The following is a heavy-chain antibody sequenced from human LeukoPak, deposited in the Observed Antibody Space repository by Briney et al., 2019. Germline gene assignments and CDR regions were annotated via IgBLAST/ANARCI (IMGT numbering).Heavy chain of an antibody. D-gene: IGHD1/OR15-1a*01. V-gene: IGHV2-5*01. CDR1: GVSRPTSGVG. J-gene: IGHJ4*02. CDR2: IYWNDDK. Sequence: SGPTLVNHTQARTLTCTFSGVSRPTSGVGGGWIGQTPVKGVEWLAVIYWNDDKRYSPSLKTRGPITKDTSKNELVLTVTNMDPVDTATYYCAHTIEEHWVVAFDYWGQGTLVSVSS. CDR3: AHTIEEHWVVAFDY.